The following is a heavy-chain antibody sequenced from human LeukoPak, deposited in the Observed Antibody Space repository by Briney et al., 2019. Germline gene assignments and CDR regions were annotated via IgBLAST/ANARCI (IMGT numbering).Heavy chain of an antibody. J-gene: IGHJ5*02. V-gene: IGHV1-24*01. Sequence: ASVKVSCKVSGYTLTELSMHWVRQAPGEGLEWMGGFDPEDGETIYAQKFQCRVTMTEDTSTDTAYMEVSSLRSEDTAVYYCAPSWGSSGWYSWFDPWGQGTLVTVSS. CDR2: FDPEDGET. D-gene: IGHD6-19*01. CDR1: GYTLTELS. CDR3: APSWGSSGWYSWFDP.